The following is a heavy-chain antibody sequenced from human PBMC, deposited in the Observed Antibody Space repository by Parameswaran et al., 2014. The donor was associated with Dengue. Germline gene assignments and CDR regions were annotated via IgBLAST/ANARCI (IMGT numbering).Heavy chain of an antibody. Sequence: WVRQAPGQGLEWMGWINPNSGGTNYAQKFQGRVTMTRDTSISTAYMELSRLRSDDTAVYYCARRADCSGGSCYRYFDYWGQGTLVTVSS. J-gene: IGHJ4*02. D-gene: IGHD2-15*01. V-gene: IGHV1-2*02. CDR3: ARRADCSGGSCYRYFDY. CDR2: INPNSGGT.